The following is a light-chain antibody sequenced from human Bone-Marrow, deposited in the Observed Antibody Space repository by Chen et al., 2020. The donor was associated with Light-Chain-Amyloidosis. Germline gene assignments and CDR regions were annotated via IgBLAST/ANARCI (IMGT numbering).Light chain of an antibody. J-gene: IGLJ2*01. CDR3: QSADSSGTYEVI. CDR1: DLPTKY. CDR2: RDT. Sequence: SYELTHPPSVSVSPGQTARITCSGDDLPTKYAYWYQQKPGQAPVLVIHRDTERPSGISERFSGSSSGTTATLTSSGVQAEDEADYHWQSADSSGTYEVIFGGGTKLTVL. V-gene: IGLV3-25*03.